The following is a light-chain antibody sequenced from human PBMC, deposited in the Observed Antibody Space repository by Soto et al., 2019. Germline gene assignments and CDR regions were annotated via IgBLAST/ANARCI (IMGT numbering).Light chain of an antibody. J-gene: IGLJ2*01. CDR1: SSNIGGNI. Sequence: QSVLTQPPSASGTPGQRVTISCSGSSSNIGGNIVNWYQQLPGTAPKLLIHSNNQRPSGVPDRFSGSKSGTSASLAISGLQSEDEAEYYCAAWDDSLNGVVFGGGTKLTVL. CDR3: AAWDDSLNGVV. V-gene: IGLV1-44*01. CDR2: SNN.